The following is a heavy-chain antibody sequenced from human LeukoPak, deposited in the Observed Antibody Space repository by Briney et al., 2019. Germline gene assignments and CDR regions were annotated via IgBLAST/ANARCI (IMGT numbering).Heavy chain of an antibody. D-gene: IGHD3-16*02. CDR3: ARDLLRLGELSSFDY. V-gene: IGHV1-2*02. J-gene: IGHJ4*02. Sequence: ASVKVSCKASGYTFTGYYLHWVRQAPGQGLEWMGWINPNSGVTNSAQKFQDRVTMTRDTSISTAYMELSRLRSDDTAVYYCARDLLRLGELSSFDYWGQGTLVTVSS. CDR2: INPNSGVT. CDR1: GYTFTGYY.